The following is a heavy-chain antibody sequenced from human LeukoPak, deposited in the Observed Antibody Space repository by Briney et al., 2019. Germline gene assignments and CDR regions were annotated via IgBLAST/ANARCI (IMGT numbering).Heavy chain of an antibody. D-gene: IGHD6-19*01. Sequence: PGGSLRLSCAASGFTFSSYWMHWVRQTPGKGLMWVARIKSDGSTIYADSVQGRFTISRDDAKNMVYLQMNSLRADDTAVYYCARGNLFSGWYDIYYFDYWGQGTLVTVSS. CDR1: GFTFSSYW. J-gene: IGHJ4*02. V-gene: IGHV3-74*01. CDR3: ARGNLFSGWYDIYYFDY. CDR2: IKSDGST.